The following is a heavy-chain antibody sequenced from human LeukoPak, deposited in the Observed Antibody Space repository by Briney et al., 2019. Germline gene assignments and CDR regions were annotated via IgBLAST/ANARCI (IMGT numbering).Heavy chain of an antibody. CDR2: IKSDGST. CDR1: GFTFSSYW. D-gene: IGHD3-22*01. V-gene: IGHV3-74*01. CDR3: ARAPSEIGGYYPEYFRH. J-gene: IGHJ1*01. Sequence: GGSLRLSCAASGFTFSSYWMHWVRQAPGKGLVWVSRIKSDGSTNYADYVKGRFTISRDHAKNTVSLQMNSLRAEDTGVYYCARAPSEIGGYYPEYFRHWGQGPLVTVSS.